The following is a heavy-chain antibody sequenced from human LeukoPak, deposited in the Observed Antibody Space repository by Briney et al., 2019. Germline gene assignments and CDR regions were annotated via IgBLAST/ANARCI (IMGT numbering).Heavy chain of an antibody. V-gene: IGHV3-49*04. D-gene: IGHD6-6*01. J-gene: IGHJ4*02. CDR1: GFTFGDYA. CDR3: TRSRIAARRPAAFDY. Sequence: PGGSLGLSCTASGFTFGDYAMSWVRQAPGKGLEWVGFIRSKAYGGTTEYAASVKGRFTISRDDSKSIAYLQMNSLKTEDTAVYYCTRSRIAARRPAAFDYWGQGTLVTVSS. CDR2: IRSKAYGGTT.